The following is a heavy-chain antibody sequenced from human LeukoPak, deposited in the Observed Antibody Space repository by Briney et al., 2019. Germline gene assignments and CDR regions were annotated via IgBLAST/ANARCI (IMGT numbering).Heavy chain of an antibody. Sequence: GASVKVSCKASGYTFTSYAMHWVRQAPGQRLEWMGWINAGNGNTKCSQKFQGRVTITRDTSASTAYMELSSLRSEDTAVYYCARDRYSSGFISFDYWGQRTLVTVSS. CDR3: ARDRYSSGFISFDY. J-gene: IGHJ4*02. CDR1: GYTFTSYA. CDR2: INAGNGNT. V-gene: IGHV1-3*01. D-gene: IGHD6-19*01.